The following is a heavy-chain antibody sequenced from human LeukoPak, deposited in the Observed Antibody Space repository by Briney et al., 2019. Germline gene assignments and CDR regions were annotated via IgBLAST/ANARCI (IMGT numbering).Heavy chain of an antibody. D-gene: IGHD2-15*01. CDR3: TRGFGYCSGGSCYAFDY. V-gene: IGHV3-15*01. Sequence: GGSLRLSCAASGFTFSNAWMSWVRQAPGKGLEWVGRIKSKTDGGTTDYAAPVKGRFTISRDDSKNTLYLQMNSLKTEDTAVYYCTRGFGYCSGGSCYAFDYWGQGTLVTVSS. CDR2: IKSKTDGGTT. CDR1: GFTFSNAW. J-gene: IGHJ4*02.